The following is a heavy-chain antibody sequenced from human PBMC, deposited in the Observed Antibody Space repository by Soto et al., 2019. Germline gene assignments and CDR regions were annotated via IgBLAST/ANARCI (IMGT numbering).Heavy chain of an antibody. CDR1: GFTFDDYA. V-gene: IGHV3-9*01. CDR2: VDWNSGSV. J-gene: IGHJ6*02. Sequence: EVQLVESGGGFVQPGRSLRLSCIASGFTFDDYAMHWVRQAPGKGLEWVSSVDWNSGSVAYADSVKGRFTVSRDNARNSLFLQMKLLRGEDTALYYCVKRRGSFLVHFGLDVWGQGTTVTVSS. D-gene: IGHD1-26*01. CDR3: VKRRGSFLVHFGLDV.